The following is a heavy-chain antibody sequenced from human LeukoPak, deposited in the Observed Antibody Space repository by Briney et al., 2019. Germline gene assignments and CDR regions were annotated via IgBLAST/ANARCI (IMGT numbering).Heavy chain of an antibody. J-gene: IGHJ4*02. V-gene: IGHV4-59*01. Sequence: SETLSLTCTVSGVSISSYYWSWIRQPPGKGLEWIGYIYYGGSTIYNPSLKSRVAISVDTSRNVFSLKLSSVTAADTAVYYCARQERWSTRDWGQGTLVTVSS. D-gene: IGHD4-23*01. CDR3: ARQERWSTRD. CDR1: GVSISSYY. CDR2: IYYGGST.